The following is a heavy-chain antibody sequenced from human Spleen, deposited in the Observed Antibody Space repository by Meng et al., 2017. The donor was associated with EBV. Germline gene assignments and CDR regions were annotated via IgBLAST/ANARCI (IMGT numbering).Heavy chain of an antibody. D-gene: IGHD4-17*01. CDR3: ARDPNGDYAFDS. Sequence: QVQRQWSVPGLCKPSKTLSLTCAVSGGSISSGGYYWSWIRQPPGKGLEWIGNIYHSGSTYYNPSLKSRVTISVDTSKNQFSLKLSSVTAADTAVYYCARDPNGDYAFDSWGQGTLVTVSS. J-gene: IGHJ4*02. CDR1: GGSISSGGYY. V-gene: IGHV4-30-4*01. CDR2: IYHSGST.